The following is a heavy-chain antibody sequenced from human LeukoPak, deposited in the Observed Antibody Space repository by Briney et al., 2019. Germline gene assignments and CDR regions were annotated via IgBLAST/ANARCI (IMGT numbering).Heavy chain of an antibody. CDR1: GFAFSSYG. CDR3: ASEFRMGHSGWSGYFQL. J-gene: IGHJ1*01. V-gene: IGHV3-30*03. Sequence: GRSLRLSCAASGFAFSSYGMHWVRQAPGKGLEWVALISYDGNIKYYADSVKGRFTISRDNSNNMLYLQMNSLRVEDTAVYHCASEFRMGHSGWSGYFQLWGQGTLATVSS. D-gene: IGHD6-19*01. CDR2: ISYDGNIK.